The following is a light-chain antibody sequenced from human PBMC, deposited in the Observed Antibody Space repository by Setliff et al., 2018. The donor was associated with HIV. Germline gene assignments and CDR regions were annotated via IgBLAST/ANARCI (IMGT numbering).Light chain of an antibody. CDR1: SSDVNGYNY. CDR2: EVS. V-gene: IGLV2-14*01. CDR3: SSYTSSSTPYV. Sequence: QSGLTQSASVSGSPGQSITISCTGTSSDVNGYNYVSWYQQHPGKAPKLMIYEVSNRPSGVSNRFSGSKSGNTASLTISGLQAEDEADYYCSSYTSSSTPYVFGTGTKVTVL. J-gene: IGLJ1*01.